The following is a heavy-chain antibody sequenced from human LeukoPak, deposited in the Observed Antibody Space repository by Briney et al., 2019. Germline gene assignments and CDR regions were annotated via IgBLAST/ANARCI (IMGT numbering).Heavy chain of an antibody. J-gene: IGHJ4*02. D-gene: IGHD5-18*01. V-gene: IGHV3-23*01. CDR1: GFTFSDYS. CDR2: ISGSGGST. CDR3: AKEEIQVWLE. Sequence: TGGSLRLSCAASGFTFSDYSMNWVRQAPGKGLDWVSVISGSGGSTYYAGSVKGRFTISRDNSKNTLYLQMNSLRAEDTAVYYCAKEEIQVWLEWGQGTLVTVSS.